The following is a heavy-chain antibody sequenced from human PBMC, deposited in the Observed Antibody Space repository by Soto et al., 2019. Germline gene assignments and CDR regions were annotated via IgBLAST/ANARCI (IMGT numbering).Heavy chain of an antibody. CDR2: ISAYNGNT. CDR1: GYTFTSYG. D-gene: IGHD5-12*01. Sequence: ASVRVSCQASGYTFTSYGISWLRQAPGQGLEWMGWISAYNGNTNYAQKLQGRVTMTTDTSTSTAYMELRSLRSDDTAVYYCAVSEEVATNTIFDYWGQGTLVTVSS. V-gene: IGHV1-18*01. CDR3: AVSEEVATNTIFDY. J-gene: IGHJ4*02.